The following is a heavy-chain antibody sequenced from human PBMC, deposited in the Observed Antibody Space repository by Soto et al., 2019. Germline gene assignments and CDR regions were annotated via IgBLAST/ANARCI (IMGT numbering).Heavy chain of an antibody. CDR1: GYTFTSYD. V-gene: IGHV1-8*01. CDR2: MNPNSGNT. Sequence: ASVKVSCKASGYTFTSYDINWVRQATGQGLEWMGWMNPNSGNTGYAQKFQGRVTMTRNTSISTAYMELSSLRSEDTAVYYCAKAPALGSVTPYYYYGMDVWGQGTTVTVSS. J-gene: IGHJ6*02. D-gene: IGHD3-10*01. CDR3: AKAPALGSVTPYYYYGMDV.